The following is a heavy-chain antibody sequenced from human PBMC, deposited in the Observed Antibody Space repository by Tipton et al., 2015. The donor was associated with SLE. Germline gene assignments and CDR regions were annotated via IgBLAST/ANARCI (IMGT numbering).Heavy chain of an antibody. CDR3: ARGSTVVAPDS. CDR2: MNHSGST. Sequence: TLSLTCAVYGGSFSGYYWSWIRQPPGKGLEWIGEMNHSGSTNYNPSLKSRVTISADTSKNQLSLRLSSVTAADTAVYYCARGSTVVAPDSWGQGTLVTVSS. V-gene: IGHV4-34*01. J-gene: IGHJ5*01. D-gene: IGHD4-23*01. CDR1: GGSFSGYY.